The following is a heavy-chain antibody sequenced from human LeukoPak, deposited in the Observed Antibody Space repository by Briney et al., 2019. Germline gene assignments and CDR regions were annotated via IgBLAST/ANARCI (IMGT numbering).Heavy chain of an antibody. D-gene: IGHD3-3*01. CDR3: ARDRAWNYFDY. CDR2: ISNDGSRK. V-gene: IGHV3-30*03. CDR1: GFTFSRHG. J-gene: IGHJ4*02. Sequence: GGSLRLSCAPSGFTFSRHGMHWVRQAPGKGLEWVAIISNDGSRKYYAHSVEGRFTISRDNSKNTLYLQTDSLRAEDTAVYYCARDRAWNYFDYWGQGTLVTVSS.